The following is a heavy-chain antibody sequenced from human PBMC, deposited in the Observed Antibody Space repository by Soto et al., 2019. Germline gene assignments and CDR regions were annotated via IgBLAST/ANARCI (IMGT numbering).Heavy chain of an antibody. V-gene: IGHV4-4*07. D-gene: IGHD2-2*01. Sequence: SETLSLTCTVSGGSISSYYWSWIRQPAGKGLEWTGRIYTSGSTNSHPSLNSRVTMSVDTSKNQFSLKLSSVTAADTAVYYCARDVYGSTTSGYYYYGLDVWGQGTMVTVSS. J-gene: IGHJ6*02. CDR1: GGSISSYY. CDR3: ARDVYGSTTSGYYYYGLDV. CDR2: IYTSGST.